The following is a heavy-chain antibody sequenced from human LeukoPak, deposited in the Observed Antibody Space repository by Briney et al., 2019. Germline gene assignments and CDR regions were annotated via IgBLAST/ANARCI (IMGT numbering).Heavy chain of an antibody. CDR1: GFTFCSYA. CDR2: FSASGGST. Sequence: GGSLRLSCAAPGFTFCSYAMSWGRQAPGKGLEWVSAFSASGGSTYYADSMKGRFTISRDNSKNTLYLQMNSLRTEDTAVYYCARACSAGSCYLVAFDIWGQGTLVTVSS. V-gene: IGHV3-23*01. D-gene: IGHD2-15*01. CDR3: ARACSAGSCYLVAFDI. J-gene: IGHJ3*02.